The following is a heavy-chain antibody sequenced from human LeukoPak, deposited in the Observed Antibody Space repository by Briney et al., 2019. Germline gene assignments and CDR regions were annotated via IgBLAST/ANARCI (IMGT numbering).Heavy chain of an antibody. CDR1: GFTFTTYW. D-gene: IGHD2-8*01. J-gene: IGHJ4*02. CDR2: IKKDGSEA. V-gene: IGHV3-7*01. CDR3: SNGIYDRSY. Sequence: GGSLRLSCAASGFTFTTYWMAWVRQAPGKGLEWVANIKKDGSEAVYADSVRGRFTISRDNAKNSLYLQMNSLRVEDTAVYYCSNGIYDRSYWGQGTLVTVSS.